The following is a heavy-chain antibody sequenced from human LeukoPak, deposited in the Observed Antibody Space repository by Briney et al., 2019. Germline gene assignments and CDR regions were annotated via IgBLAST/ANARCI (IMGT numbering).Heavy chain of an antibody. J-gene: IGHJ3*02. V-gene: IGHV4-39*01. Sequence: SETLSLTCTVSGGSISSSSYYWGWIRQPPGKGLEWIGSISYSGSTYYNPSLKSRVTISVDTSKNQFSLKLSSVTAADTAVYYCARYGTIFGGMRAFDIWGQGTMVTVSS. CDR1: GGSISSSSYY. CDR2: ISYSGST. CDR3: ARYGTIFGGMRAFDI. D-gene: IGHD3-3*01.